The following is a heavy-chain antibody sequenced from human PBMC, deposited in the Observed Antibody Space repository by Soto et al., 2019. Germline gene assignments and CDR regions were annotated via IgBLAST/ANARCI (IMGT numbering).Heavy chain of an antibody. CDR2: IYPGDSEI. V-gene: IGHV5-51*01. D-gene: IGHD6-13*01. Sequence: PWGSLTISSKGPGYIFTSYWIHLVRQMPVTGLEWRGIIYPGDSEISYSPSFQLQVTISADNSINTAYLQWSSLKVSDPAMYYCATRAAGGNGYYYYAMDVWGQGTTVTVSS. CDR1: GYIFTSYW. J-gene: IGHJ6*02. CDR3: ATRAAGGNGYYYYAMDV.